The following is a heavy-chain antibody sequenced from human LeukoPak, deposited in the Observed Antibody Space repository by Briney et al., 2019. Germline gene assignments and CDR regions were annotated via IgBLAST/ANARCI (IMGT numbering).Heavy chain of an antibody. CDR2: INPNSGGT. V-gene: IGHV1-2*02. CDR1: GYTFTGYY. D-gene: IGHD6-19*01. Sequence: VASVKVSFKASGYTFTGYYMHWVRQAPGQGLEWMGWINPNSGGTNYAQKFQGRVTMTRDTSISTAYMELSRLRSDDTAVYYCAREALTTGYSSGWYAPNPFWFDPWGQGTLVTVSS. CDR3: AREALTTGYSSGWYAPNPFWFDP. J-gene: IGHJ5*02.